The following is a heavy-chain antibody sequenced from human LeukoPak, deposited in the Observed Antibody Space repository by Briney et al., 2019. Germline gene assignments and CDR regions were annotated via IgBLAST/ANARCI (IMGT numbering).Heavy chain of an antibody. V-gene: IGHV3-30*18. Sequence: GGSLRLSCAASGFTFSSYGMHWVRQAPGKGLEWVAVISYDGSNKYYADSVKGRFTISRDNSKNTLYLRMNSLRAEDTAVYYCAKPKGGFRQQLATNYFDYWGQGTLVTVSS. J-gene: IGHJ4*02. CDR3: AKPKGGFRQQLATNYFDY. CDR2: ISYDGSNK. CDR1: GFTFSSYG. D-gene: IGHD6-13*01.